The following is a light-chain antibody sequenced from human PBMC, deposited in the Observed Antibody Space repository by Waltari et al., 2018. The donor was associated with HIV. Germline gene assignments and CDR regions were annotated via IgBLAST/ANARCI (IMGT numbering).Light chain of an antibody. Sequence: DIQLTQSPSFLSASVGDRVTITCRASPGISSILAWYQQKPGQAPTLMIYAASSLPTGVPSRFSGSGSGTEFTLTVRRLQPEDFATYFCQHLNSFPPFTFGPGTTVDVK. CDR3: QHLNSFPPFT. CDR1: PGISSI. J-gene: IGKJ3*01. CDR2: AAS. V-gene: IGKV1-9*01.